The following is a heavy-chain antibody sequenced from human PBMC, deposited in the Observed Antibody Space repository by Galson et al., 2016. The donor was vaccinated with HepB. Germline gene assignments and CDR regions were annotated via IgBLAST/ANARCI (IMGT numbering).Heavy chain of an antibody. Sequence: SETLSLTCTVSGDSISGRSWWTWVRQPPGRGLEWIGPVYHSGSTNYNPSLKSPVTISVDRSKNQFSLNLNSVTAAEPAVYYCAREDAGSGGLDYWGQGTLVTVSS. J-gene: IGHJ4*02. CDR1: GDSISGRSW. V-gene: IGHV4-4*02. CDR3: AREDAGSGGLDY. D-gene: IGHD3-10*01. CDR2: VYHSGST.